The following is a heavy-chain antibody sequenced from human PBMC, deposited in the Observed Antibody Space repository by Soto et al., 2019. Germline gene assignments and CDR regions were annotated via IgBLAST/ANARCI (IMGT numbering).Heavy chain of an antibody. CDR1: GFIFSSYD. D-gene: IGHD1-26*01. CDR2: ISYDGSNK. CDR3: AREKQSGGYSYGPTYYPCYYGFDV. V-gene: IGHV3-30-3*01. Sequence: PGGSLRLSCAASGFIFSSYDMHWVRQAPGKGLEWVAGISYDGSNKYYADSVKGRFTMSRDNSQNTLYLQMNSLRTEDTAMYYCAREKQSGGYSYGPTYYPCYYGFDVWGQGTTVTVSS. J-gene: IGHJ6*01.